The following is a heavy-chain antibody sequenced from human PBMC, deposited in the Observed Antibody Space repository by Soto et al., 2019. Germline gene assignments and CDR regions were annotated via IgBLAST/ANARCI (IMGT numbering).Heavy chain of an antibody. CDR2: ISGDGSST. CDR1: EFTFRSYW. J-gene: IGHJ3*01. CDR3: ARSLPGTYGAFDL. Sequence: GGSLRLSCAASEFTFRSYWMHWVRQSPGKWLVWVSRISGDGSSTNYADSVKGRFTISRDNAKNTVYLQIDSLRAEDTAVYYCARSLPGTYGAFDLWGQGXMVNVSS. V-gene: IGHV3-74*01. D-gene: IGHD1-7*01.